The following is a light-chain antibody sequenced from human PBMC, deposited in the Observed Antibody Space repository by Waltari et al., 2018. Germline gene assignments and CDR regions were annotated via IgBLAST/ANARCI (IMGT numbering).Light chain of an antibody. CDR3: QSYDTNTVV. CDR2: ENT. V-gene: IGLV6-57*03. CDR1: SGSIASKP. Sequence: NFMLTQPHSVSESPGKTVTISCTRNSGSIASKPVQWLQQRPGSAPTSVIYENTRRPSGVPDRFSGSIDSSSNSASLTISGLKTEDEADYYCQSYDTNTVVFGGGTTLTVL. J-gene: IGLJ2*01.